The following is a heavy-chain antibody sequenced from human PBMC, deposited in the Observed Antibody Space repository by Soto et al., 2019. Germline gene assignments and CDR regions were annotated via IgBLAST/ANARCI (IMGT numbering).Heavy chain of an antibody. CDR3: ALIKDCSRTDCYLASFDP. Sequence: SRPTVGNPTGTLRLTFTVPGVSLNKGKLGVSWIRQPPGKVLEWLAHIFSNDDKSYSTSLRSRVTISKDTSRSQVVLTMTNMDPLDSATYYCALIKDCSRTDCYLASFDPWGQGTLVTVSS. J-gene: IGHJ5*02. CDR2: IFSNDDK. V-gene: IGHV2-26*01. D-gene: IGHD2-2*01. CDR1: GVSLNKGKLG.